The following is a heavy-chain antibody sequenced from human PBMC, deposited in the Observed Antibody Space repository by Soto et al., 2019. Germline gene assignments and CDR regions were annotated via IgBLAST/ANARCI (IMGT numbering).Heavy chain of an antibody. CDR2: INTDNGNT. CDR3: ARDQGITTFGVYSMYYYGMDV. Sequence: QVQLVQSGAEVKKPGASVKVSCKASGYTFTNSGISRVRQAPGQGLEWLGWINTDNGNTNYAQHLQGRVTLTTDTSTSTAYMDLRSLRSDDTAVYYCARDQGITTFGVYSMYYYGMDVWGPGTTVTVSS. V-gene: IGHV1-18*01. D-gene: IGHD3-3*01. J-gene: IGHJ6*02. CDR1: GYTFTNSG.